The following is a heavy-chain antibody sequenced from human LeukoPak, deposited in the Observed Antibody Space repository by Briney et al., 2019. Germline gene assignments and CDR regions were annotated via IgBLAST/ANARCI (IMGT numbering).Heavy chain of an antibody. CDR2: ISAYNGNT. CDR1: GYTFTGYY. CDR3: ARERAHSSSWTDY. J-gene: IGHJ4*02. V-gene: IGHV1-18*04. D-gene: IGHD6-13*01. Sequence: APVKVSCKASGYTFTGYYMHWVRQAPGQGLEWMGWISAYNGNTNYAQKLQGRVTMTTDTSTSTAYMELRSLRSDDTAVYYCARERAHSSSWTDYWGQGTLVTVSS.